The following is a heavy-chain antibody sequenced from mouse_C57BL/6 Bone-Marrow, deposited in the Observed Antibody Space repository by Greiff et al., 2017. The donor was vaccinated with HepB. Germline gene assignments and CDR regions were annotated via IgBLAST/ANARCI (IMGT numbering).Heavy chain of an antibody. D-gene: IGHD1-1*01. Sequence: EVKLMESGPELVKPGASVKISCKASGYSFTDYNMNWVKQSNGKSLEWIGVINPNYGTTSYNQKFKGKATLTVDQSSSTAYMQLNSLTSEDSAVYYCATTVVAGDFDYWGQGTTLTVSS. J-gene: IGHJ2*01. CDR1: GYSFTDYN. CDR3: ATTVVAGDFDY. CDR2: INPNYGTT. V-gene: IGHV1-39*01.